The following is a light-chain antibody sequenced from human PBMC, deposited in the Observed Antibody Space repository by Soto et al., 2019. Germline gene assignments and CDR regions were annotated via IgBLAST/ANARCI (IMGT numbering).Light chain of an antibody. V-gene: IGKV1-33*01. CDR1: QDIKNY. Sequence: IEMTQSPSALSESAGDRVTITCQASQDIKNYVIWYQQKPGRAPKLLIYDAASLGTGVSSRFSGSGSGTHFTLTISSLQPEDVATYYCQQFDSVPCTFGQGTKLEIK. CDR3: QQFDSVPCT. CDR2: DAA. J-gene: IGKJ2*02.